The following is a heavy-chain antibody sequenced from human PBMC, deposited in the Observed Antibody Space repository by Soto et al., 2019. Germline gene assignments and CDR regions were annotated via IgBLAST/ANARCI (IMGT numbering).Heavy chain of an antibody. CDR1: GGSISSGGYS. V-gene: IGHV4-30-2*01. CDR3: ARVIAVAGVEDQYYFDY. Sequence: PSVTLSLTCAVSGGSISSGGYSWSWVRQPPGKGLEWIGYIYHSGSTYYNPSLTRRVTISLDRSKNPFSLKLSSVTAPDTAVYYGARVIAVAGVEDQYYFDYWGQGSLVTVSS. J-gene: IGHJ4*02. CDR2: IYHSGST. D-gene: IGHD6-19*01.